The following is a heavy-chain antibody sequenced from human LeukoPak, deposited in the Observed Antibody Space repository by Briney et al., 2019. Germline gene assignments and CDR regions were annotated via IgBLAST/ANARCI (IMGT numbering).Heavy chain of an antibody. J-gene: IGHJ6*03. Sequence: GGSLRLSCAASGFTFSSYGMHWVRQAPGKGLEWVAFIRYDGSNKYYADSVKGRFTISRDNSKNTLYLQMNSLRAEDTAVYYCAKAFWQHCSGGSCYTDYYYYYMDLWGKGPTVTISS. D-gene: IGHD2-15*01. CDR2: IRYDGSNK. V-gene: IGHV3-30*02. CDR3: AKAFWQHCSGGSCYTDYYYYYMDL. CDR1: GFTFSSYG.